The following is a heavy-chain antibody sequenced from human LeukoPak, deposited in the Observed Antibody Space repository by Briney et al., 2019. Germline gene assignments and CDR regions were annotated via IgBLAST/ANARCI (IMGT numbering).Heavy chain of an antibody. Sequence: ASVKVSCKASGYTFTGYYMHWVRQAPGQGLEWMGWINPNSGGTNYAQKFQGWVTMTRDTSISTAYMELSRLRSDDTAVYYCARDLGLDFDWSYGMDVWGKGTTVTVSS. CDR1: GYTFTGYY. J-gene: IGHJ6*04. CDR2: INPNSGGT. CDR3: ARDLGLDFDWSYGMDV. D-gene: IGHD3-9*01. V-gene: IGHV1-2*04.